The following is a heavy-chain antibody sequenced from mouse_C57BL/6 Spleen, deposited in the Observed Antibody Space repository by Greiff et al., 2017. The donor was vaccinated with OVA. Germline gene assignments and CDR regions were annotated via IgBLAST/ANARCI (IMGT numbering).Heavy chain of an antibody. Sequence: EVKLVESGEGLVKPGGSLKLSCAASGFTFSSYAMSWVRQTPEKRLEWVAYISSGGDYIYYADTVKGRFTISRDNARNTLYLQMSSLKSEDTARYYCTRDIYYGNPFADWGQGTLVTVSA. CDR3: TRDIYYGNPFAD. CDR1: GFTFSSYA. CDR2: ISSGGDYI. V-gene: IGHV5-9-1*02. J-gene: IGHJ3*01. D-gene: IGHD2-1*01.